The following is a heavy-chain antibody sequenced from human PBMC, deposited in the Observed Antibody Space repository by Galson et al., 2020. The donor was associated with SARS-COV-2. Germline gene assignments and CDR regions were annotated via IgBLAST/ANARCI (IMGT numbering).Heavy chain of an antibody. CDR2: INPNSGGT. CDR3: ARAIFVISYDSCGYLDY. J-gene: IGHJ4*02. D-gene: IGHD3-22*01. V-gene: IGHV1-2*02. CDR1: GYTFTDYQ. Sequence: ASVKVSCKASGYTFTDYQIHWVRQAPGQGLEWMGWINPNSGGTNYAQNFQGRVTMTRDTSVGTAYLELRRLSSADTAVYYCARAIFVISYDSCGYLDYWGQWALFTVSS.